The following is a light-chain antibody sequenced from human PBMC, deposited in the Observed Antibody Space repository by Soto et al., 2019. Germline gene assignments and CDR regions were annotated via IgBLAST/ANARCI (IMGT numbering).Light chain of an antibody. V-gene: IGLV1-51*01. J-gene: IGLJ1*01. CDR2: YDA. CDR1: SSNIVGNT. Sequence: QSVLTQPPSVSAAPGQRVTISCSGSSSNIVGNTVTWYQQLPGTAPKLLIYYDAERLSGIPHLFSGSKSDTSASLGITGSLTGEESDYYCGLWYRSKRAYCFGKGTKV. CDR3: GLWYRSKRAYC.